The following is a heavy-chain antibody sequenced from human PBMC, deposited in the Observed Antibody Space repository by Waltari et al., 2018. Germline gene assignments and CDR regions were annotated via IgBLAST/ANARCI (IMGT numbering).Heavy chain of an antibody. Sequence: EEQLVESGGGLVPPGGSLRLSCVASGFTFSSYWISWVRQAPGKGLEWVANIKEDGSEKYYADPVKGRFTISRDNAKSSLYLQMNSLRVEDTAVYYCAGRIFDIWGQGTMVTVSS. J-gene: IGHJ3*02. CDR1: GFTFSSYW. CDR2: IKEDGSEK. V-gene: IGHV3-7*01. CDR3: AGRIFDI.